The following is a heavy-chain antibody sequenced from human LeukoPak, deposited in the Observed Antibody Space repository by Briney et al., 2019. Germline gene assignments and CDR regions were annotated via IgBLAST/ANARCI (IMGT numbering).Heavy chain of an antibody. Sequence: PGGSLRLSCAASGFTFSTYGMHWVRQAPGKGLEWVAFIRHDGSDKYYGDSVKGRFTVTRDNSKNTLYLQMNSLRVEGTAVYYCAKSRGSDGNYFDYWGQGTLVTVSS. CDR3: AKSRGSDGNYFDY. V-gene: IGHV3-30*02. CDR2: IRHDGSDK. J-gene: IGHJ4*02. CDR1: GFTFSTYG. D-gene: IGHD3-16*01.